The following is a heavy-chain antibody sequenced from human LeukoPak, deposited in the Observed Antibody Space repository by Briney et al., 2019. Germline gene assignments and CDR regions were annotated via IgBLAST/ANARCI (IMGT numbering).Heavy chain of an antibody. CDR2: IYTSGST. CDR1: GGSISHYY. CDR3: ARGYYGSGSYFDYYYYYMDV. V-gene: IGHV4-4*07. Sequence: SETLSLTCTVSGGSISHYYWSWIRQPAGKGLEWIGRIYTSGSTNYNPSLKSRVTMSVDTSKNQFSLKLSSVTAADTAVYYCARGYYGSGSYFDYYYYYMDVWGKGTTVTISS. J-gene: IGHJ6*03. D-gene: IGHD3-10*01.